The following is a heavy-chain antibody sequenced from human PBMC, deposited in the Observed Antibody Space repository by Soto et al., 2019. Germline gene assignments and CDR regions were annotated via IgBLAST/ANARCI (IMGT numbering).Heavy chain of an antibody. Sequence: ASVKVSCKASGYTFTSYHINWVRQAPGQGLEWMGWISVNNDSTNYVQKLQGRVTMTTDTSTSTAYLELRSLRSDDTAIYYCARSYGSGRNLRPYDYWGQGSLVTVS. J-gene: IGHJ4*02. V-gene: IGHV1-18*01. CDR1: GYTFTSYH. CDR3: ARSYGSGRNLRPYDY. D-gene: IGHD3-10*01. CDR2: ISVNNDST.